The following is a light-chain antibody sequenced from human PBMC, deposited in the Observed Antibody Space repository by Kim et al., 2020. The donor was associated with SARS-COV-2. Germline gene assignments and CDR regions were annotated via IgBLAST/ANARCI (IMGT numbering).Light chain of an antibody. Sequence: PGGTVTLTSGCRTGPVTSGHFPYWFKQKPGQAPRTLIYDTGNRHSWTPARFSGSLLGGKAALTLSAAQPEDEADYYCLLSYSDSRVFGGGTQLTVL. CDR3: LLSYSDSRV. CDR1: TGPVTSGHF. CDR2: DTG. V-gene: IGLV7-46*01. J-gene: IGLJ2*01.